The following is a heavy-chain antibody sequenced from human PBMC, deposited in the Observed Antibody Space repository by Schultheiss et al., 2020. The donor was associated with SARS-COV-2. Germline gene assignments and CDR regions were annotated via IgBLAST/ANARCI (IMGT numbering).Heavy chain of an antibody. V-gene: IGHV4-31*03. J-gene: IGHJ6*02. Sequence: SQTLSLTCTVSGYSISSGYYWSWIRQPPGKGLEWIGYIYYSGNTYFNPSLKSRVAISLDTSKNQFSLKLSSVTAADTAVYYCARDNTYYGPMDVWGQGTTVTVSS. CDR2: IYYSGNT. D-gene: IGHD3-10*01. CDR1: GYSISSGYY. CDR3: ARDNTYYGPMDV.